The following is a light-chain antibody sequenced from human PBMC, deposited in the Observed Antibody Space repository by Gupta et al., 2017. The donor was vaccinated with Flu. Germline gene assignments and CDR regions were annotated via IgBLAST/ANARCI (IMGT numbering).Light chain of an antibody. CDR2: GAS. CDR1: QSASSN. V-gene: IGKV3-15*01. J-gene: IGKJ4*01. Sequence: ELVMTQSPATLSVSPGERVTLSCMASQSASSNLAWYQQRPGQAPRLLMYGASTRATGIPATCSGSVTGSEFALAISSLQSEAFAVYSCQQYNNWPLTFGRGTKVEIK. CDR3: QQYNNWPLT.